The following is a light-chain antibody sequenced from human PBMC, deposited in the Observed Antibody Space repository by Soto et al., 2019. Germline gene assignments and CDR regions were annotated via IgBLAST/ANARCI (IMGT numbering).Light chain of an antibody. CDR3: QQSYSTPPIT. V-gene: IGKV1-39*01. CDR1: QSISSY. J-gene: IGKJ5*01. Sequence: DIQLAQSPSSLPASVGDRVTITSRASQSISSYLNCYQQRPAKAPNLMIYAASSLQTGVPSRFSGSGSGTEFTLTISSLQPEDFAAYYCQQSYSTPPITFGQGTRLEIK. CDR2: AAS.